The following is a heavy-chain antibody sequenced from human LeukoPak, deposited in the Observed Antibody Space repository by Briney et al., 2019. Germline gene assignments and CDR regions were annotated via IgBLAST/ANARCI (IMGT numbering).Heavy chain of an antibody. J-gene: IGHJ1*01. D-gene: IGHD3-10*01. CDR2: IYPGDSDT. V-gene: IGHV5-51*01. Sequence: GASLQISCKGSGYSFTNYWIGWVRQLPGKGLEWMGIIYPGDSDTTYSPSFQGQVSISADRSISTAYLQWSSLKASDTAIYYCARRGGEAEYFQHWGQGTLVTVSS. CDR1: GYSFTNYW. CDR3: ARRGGEAEYFQH.